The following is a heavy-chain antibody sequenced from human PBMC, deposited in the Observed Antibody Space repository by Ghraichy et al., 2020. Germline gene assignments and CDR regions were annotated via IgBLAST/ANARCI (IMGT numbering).Heavy chain of an antibody. CDR2: ISGSGGST. Sequence: GESLNISCAASGFTFSSYAMSWVRQAPGKGLEWVSAISGSGGSTYYADSVKGRFTISRDNSKNTLYLQMDSLRAEDTAVYYCAKDRAVYSSGRYLNNWGQGILVTVSS. CDR1: GFTFSSYA. D-gene: IGHD6-19*01. CDR3: AKDRAVYSSGRYLNN. V-gene: IGHV3-23*01. J-gene: IGHJ4*02.